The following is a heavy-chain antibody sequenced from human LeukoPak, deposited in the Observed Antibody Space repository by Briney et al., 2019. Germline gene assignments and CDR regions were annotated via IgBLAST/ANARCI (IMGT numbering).Heavy chain of an antibody. V-gene: IGHV1-8*01. Sequence: ASVKVSCKASGYTFTSYDINWVRQATGQGLEWMEWMNPNGGNTGYAQKFQGRVTMTRNTSISTAYMELSSLRSEDTAVYYCARGGITYYDFWSGYNYYYGMDVWGQGTTVTVSS. D-gene: IGHD3-3*01. CDR2: MNPNGGNT. CDR1: GYTFTSYD. J-gene: IGHJ6*02. CDR3: ARGGITYYDFWSGYNYYYGMDV.